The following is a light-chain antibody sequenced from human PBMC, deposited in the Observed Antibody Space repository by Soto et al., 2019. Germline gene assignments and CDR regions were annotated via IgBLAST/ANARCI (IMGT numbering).Light chain of an antibody. CDR3: SSYTSSSTLV. J-gene: IGLJ2*01. CDR1: SSDVGGYNY. V-gene: IGLV2-14*01. Sequence: QSALTQPASVSGSPGQSITISCTGTSSDVGGYNYVSWYQQHPGKAPKLMIYDVSNRPSGVSNRFSGSKSGNTASLTISGLQAADEAGYYCSSYTSSSTLVFAGGTSLTVL. CDR2: DVS.